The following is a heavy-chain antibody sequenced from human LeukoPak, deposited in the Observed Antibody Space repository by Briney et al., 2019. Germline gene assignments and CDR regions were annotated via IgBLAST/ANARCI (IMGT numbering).Heavy chain of an antibody. J-gene: IGHJ4*02. CDR3: ARDLGTSGYSGH. Sequence: ASVKVSCKASGYTFTAYYMYWVRQAPGQGLEWMGWINPNSGGTNYAQKFQGRVTMTRDTSISTAYMELSRLRSDDTAVYYCARDLGTSGYSGHWGQGSLVTVSS. D-gene: IGHD5-12*01. V-gene: IGHV1-2*02. CDR2: INPNSGGT. CDR1: GYTFTAYY.